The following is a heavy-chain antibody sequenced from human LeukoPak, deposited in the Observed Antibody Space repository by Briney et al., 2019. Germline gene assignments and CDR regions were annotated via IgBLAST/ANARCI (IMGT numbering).Heavy chain of an antibody. Sequence: SETLSLTCTVSGGSISSGGYYWSWIRQRPGKGLEWIGYISYSGSTYYNPSLKTRVTISVDKSKNQFSLRLSSVTAADTAVYYCARLSSGGTPNWFDPWGPGTLVTVSS. CDR3: ARLSSGGTPNWFDP. J-gene: IGHJ5*02. D-gene: IGHD3-16*01. V-gene: IGHV4-31*03. CDR1: GGSISSGGYY. CDR2: ISYSGST.